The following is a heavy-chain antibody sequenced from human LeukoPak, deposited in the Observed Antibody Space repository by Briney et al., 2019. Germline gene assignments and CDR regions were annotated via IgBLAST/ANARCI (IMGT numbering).Heavy chain of an antibody. J-gene: IGHJ4*02. V-gene: IGHV1-2*02. D-gene: IGHD6-13*01. CDR2: INPNSGGT. Sequence: GASVKVSCKASGYTFTGYYMHWVRQAPGQGLEWMGWINPNSGGTNYAQKFQGRVTMTRDTSISTAYMELSRLRSDDTAVYYCARHARMIAAAPYYFDYWGQGTLVTVSS. CDR1: GYTFTGYY. CDR3: ARHARMIAAAPYYFDY.